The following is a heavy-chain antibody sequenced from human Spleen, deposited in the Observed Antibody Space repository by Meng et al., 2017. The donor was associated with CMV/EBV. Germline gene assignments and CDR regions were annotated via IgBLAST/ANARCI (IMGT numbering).Heavy chain of an antibody. V-gene: IGHV3-23*01. J-gene: IGHJ4*02. CDR2: ISGSGGST. D-gene: IGHD3-22*01. Sequence: GESLKISCAASGFTVSSHYMSWVRQAPGKGLEWVSAISGSGGSTYYADSVKGRFTISRDNSKNTLYLQMNSLRAEDTAVYYCAKSITMIVVVRGYFDYWGQGTLVTVSS. CDR3: AKSITMIVVVRGYFDY. CDR1: GFTVSSHY.